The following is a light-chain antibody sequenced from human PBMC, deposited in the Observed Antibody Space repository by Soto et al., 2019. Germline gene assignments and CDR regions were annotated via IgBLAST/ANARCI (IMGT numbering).Light chain of an antibody. V-gene: IGKV1-16*02. CDR3: RQDKSYPIT. CDR1: QDISKS. CDR2: AAS. Sequence: DIQMPPSPSSLSAAVGDRVTITFRASQDISKSLGWFQQKPGKAPKSLIYAASSLHSGVPSKFSGSGSGTEFTLTISGLQPGDFATYYCRQDKSYPITFGQGTRLEIK. J-gene: IGKJ5*01.